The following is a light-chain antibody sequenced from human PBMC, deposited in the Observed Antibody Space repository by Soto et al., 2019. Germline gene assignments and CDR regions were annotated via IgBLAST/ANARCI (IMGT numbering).Light chain of an antibody. J-gene: IGKJ1*01. CDR2: GAS. V-gene: IGKV3-15*01. CDR3: QQYNNWPPRT. Sequence: EIVMTQSPATLSVSPGERATLSCRASQRVSSNLAWYQQKPGQAPRLLIYGASTRATGIPARFSGSGSGTECTLTISSLQSEDFAVYYCQQYNNWPPRTFGQVTKVEIK. CDR1: QRVSSN.